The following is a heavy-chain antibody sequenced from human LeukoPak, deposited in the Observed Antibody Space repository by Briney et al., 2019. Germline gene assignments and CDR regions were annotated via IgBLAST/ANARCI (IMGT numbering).Heavy chain of an antibody. CDR3: ARDERDGYNFDY. V-gene: IGHV3-48*03. Sequence: GGSLRLSCAASGFTFSSYEMNWVRQAPGKGLEWVSYISSSGSTIYYADSVKGRFTISSDNAKNSLYLQMNSLRAEDTAVYYCARDERDGYNFDYWGQGTLVTVSS. CDR1: GFTFSSYE. J-gene: IGHJ4*02. D-gene: IGHD5-24*01. CDR2: ISSSGSTI.